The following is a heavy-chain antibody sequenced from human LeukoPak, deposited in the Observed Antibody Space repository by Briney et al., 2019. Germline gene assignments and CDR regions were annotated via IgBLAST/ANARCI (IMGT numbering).Heavy chain of an antibody. D-gene: IGHD3-9*01. CDR1: GFTYSPYA. CDR2: INDAGRTT. CDR3: TNQPILAGSIDS. V-gene: IGHV3-23*01. J-gene: IGHJ4*02. Sequence: GGSLRLSCATSGFTYSPYAMHWVRQAPGKGLEWVSTINDAGRTTYYADSVKGRFTISRDNSKNTVYLQMNNLRAEDTALYYCTNQPILAGSIDSWGQGTLVTVSS.